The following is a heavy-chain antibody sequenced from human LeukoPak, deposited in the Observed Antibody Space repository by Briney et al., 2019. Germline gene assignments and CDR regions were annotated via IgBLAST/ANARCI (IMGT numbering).Heavy chain of an antibody. Sequence: GGSLRLSCAASGFTFTTYGMTWVRQAPGKGLEWVSGISGSGGSTFYAVSVKGRFTISRDNSKNTLYLQMNSLRAEDTAVYYCAKDLQLLPMAYWGQGTLVTVSS. CDR2: ISGSGGST. V-gene: IGHV3-23*01. CDR3: AKDLQLLPMAY. D-gene: IGHD2-2*01. J-gene: IGHJ4*02. CDR1: GFTFTTYG.